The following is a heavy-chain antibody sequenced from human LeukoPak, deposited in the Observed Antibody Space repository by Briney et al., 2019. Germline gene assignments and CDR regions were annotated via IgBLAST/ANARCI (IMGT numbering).Heavy chain of an antibody. CDR3: AREINWDGIFVSIDY. CDR1: GFAFSNYA. V-gene: IGHV3-23*01. CDR2: VSSAGT. Sequence: GGSLRLSCAASGFAFSNYAMSWVRQAPGKGLDWVSAVSSAGTYYADPVKGRFAISRDNSKNTVYLQMNSLRAEDTAVYYCAREINWDGIFVSIDYWGQGSLVTVSS. D-gene: IGHD7-27*01. J-gene: IGHJ4*02.